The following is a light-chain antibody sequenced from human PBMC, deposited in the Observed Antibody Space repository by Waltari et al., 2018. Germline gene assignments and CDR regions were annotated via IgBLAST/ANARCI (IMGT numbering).Light chain of an antibody. CDR1: QNVDINR. Sequence: EIVLTQSPGTLSLSPGERVTLSCRASQNVDINRLAWYQQKFGQTPRLLSYGASNRAAGIPDRFSGSGSGTDFTLTISRLEPEDVAVYYCQQYGDSSFTFGQGTKLEIK. CDR2: GAS. J-gene: IGKJ2*01. V-gene: IGKV3-20*01. CDR3: QQYGDSSFT.